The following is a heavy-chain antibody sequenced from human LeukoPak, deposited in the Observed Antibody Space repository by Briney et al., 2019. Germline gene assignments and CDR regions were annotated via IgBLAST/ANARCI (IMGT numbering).Heavy chain of an antibody. CDR2: ISAYNGNT. Sequence: GASVKVSCKASGYTFTSYGISWVRQAPGQGLEWMGWISAYNGNTNYAQKLQGRVTMTTDTSTSTAYMELRSLRSEDTAVYYCARGRIQLWLRSYYYYYMDVWGKGTTVTVSS. J-gene: IGHJ6*03. D-gene: IGHD5-18*01. CDR1: GYTFTSYG. V-gene: IGHV1-18*01. CDR3: ARGRIQLWLRSYYYYYMDV.